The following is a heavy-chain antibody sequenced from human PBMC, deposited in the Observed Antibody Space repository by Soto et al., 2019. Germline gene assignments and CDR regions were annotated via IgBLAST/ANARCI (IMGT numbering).Heavy chain of an antibody. V-gene: IGHV4-31*03. D-gene: IGHD2-15*01. CDR1: GGSIINGDTY. CDR3: ARDAPGVAPY. CDR2: INYRGTT. J-gene: IGHJ4*02. Sequence: QVQLQESGPGLVKPSQTLSLTCTVPGGSIINGDTYLNWIRQHPEKGLEWMGYINYRGTTNYNPVLKRRILISIDTSKNQFSLRLTSVTAADTAVYYCARDAPGVAPYWGQGTLVTVSS.